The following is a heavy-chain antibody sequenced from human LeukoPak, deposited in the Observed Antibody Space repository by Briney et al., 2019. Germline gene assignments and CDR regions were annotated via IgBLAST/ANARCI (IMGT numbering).Heavy chain of an antibody. CDR1: GGSISSYY. V-gene: IGHV4-59*08. D-gene: IGHD6-6*01. Sequence: SETLSLTCTVSGGSISSYYWSWIRQPPGKGLEWIGYIYYSGSTNYNPSLKSRVTISVDTSKNQFSLKLSSVTAADTAAYYCARGEKGSSSGSINYWGQGTLVTVSS. CDR2: IYYSGST. J-gene: IGHJ4*02. CDR3: ARGEKGSSSGSINY.